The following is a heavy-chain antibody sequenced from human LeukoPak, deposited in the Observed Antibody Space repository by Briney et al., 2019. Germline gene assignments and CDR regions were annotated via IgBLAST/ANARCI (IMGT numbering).Heavy chain of an antibody. Sequence: SETLSLTCTVSGGSISSYYWSWIRQPPGKGLEWIGYIYYSGSTNYNSSLRSRVTISVDTSKNQFPLKLSSVTAADTAVYYCARDSAVWGNYYYYYYMDVWGKGTTVTVSS. D-gene: IGHD1-26*01. J-gene: IGHJ6*03. V-gene: IGHV4-59*12. CDR1: GGSISSYY. CDR2: IYYSGST. CDR3: ARDSAVWGNYYYYYYMDV.